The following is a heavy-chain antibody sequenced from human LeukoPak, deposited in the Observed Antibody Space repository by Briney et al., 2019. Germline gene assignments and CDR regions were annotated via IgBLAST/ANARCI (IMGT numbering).Heavy chain of an antibody. CDR1: GGSISSNSYY. J-gene: IGHJ6*03. Sequence: PSETLSLTCTVSGGSISSNSYYWGWIRQPPGKGLEWIGSIYHSGSTYYNPSLKSRVTISVDTSKNQFSLKLSSVTAADTAVYYCARHTPYSNRSYYYYMDVWGKGTTVTVSS. CDR2: IYHSGST. V-gene: IGHV4-39*01. D-gene: IGHD4-11*01. CDR3: ARHTPYSNRSYYYYMDV.